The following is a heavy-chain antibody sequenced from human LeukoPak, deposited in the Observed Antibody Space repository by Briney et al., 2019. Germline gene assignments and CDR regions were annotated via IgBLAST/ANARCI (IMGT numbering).Heavy chain of an antibody. D-gene: IGHD4-17*01. CDR1: GFTFSSYA. V-gene: IGHV3-23*01. CDR3: AKEAFLTDYGDHALLYYYGMDV. J-gene: IGHJ6*02. CDR2: ISGSGGST. Sequence: GGSLRLSCAASGFTFSSYAMSWVRQAPGKGLEWVSAISGSGGSTYYADSVKGRFTISRDNSKNTLYLQMNSLRAEDTAVYYCAKEAFLTDYGDHALLYYYGMDVWGQGTTVTVSS.